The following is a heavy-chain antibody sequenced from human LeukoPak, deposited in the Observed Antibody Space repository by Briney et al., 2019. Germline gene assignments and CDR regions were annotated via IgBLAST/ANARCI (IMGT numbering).Heavy chain of an antibody. CDR2: IYYSGST. Sequence: PSETLSLTCTVSGGSISSYYWSWIRQPPGKGLEWIGYIYYSGSTNYNPSLKSRVTISVDTSKNKFSLKLSSVTAADTAVYYCATWPRLQVAAFENWGQGTLVTVSS. D-gene: IGHD6-19*01. J-gene: IGHJ4*02. CDR1: GGSISSYY. CDR3: ATWPRLQVAAFEN. V-gene: IGHV4-59*01.